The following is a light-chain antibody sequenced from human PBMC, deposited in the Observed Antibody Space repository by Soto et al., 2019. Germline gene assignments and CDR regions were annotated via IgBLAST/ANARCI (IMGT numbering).Light chain of an antibody. J-gene: IGKJ1*01. CDR2: DAS. CDR3: QNYKGYS. Sequence: DMYITQYPTIRTASGSDRVTIPCRASQSISRWLAWYQQKPGKAPKLLIYDASSLESGVPSRYSGGGSGAEFAVTTCLLNRDADLTYAFQNYKGYSFGPGTKVDIK. CDR1: QSISRW. V-gene: IGKV1-5*01.